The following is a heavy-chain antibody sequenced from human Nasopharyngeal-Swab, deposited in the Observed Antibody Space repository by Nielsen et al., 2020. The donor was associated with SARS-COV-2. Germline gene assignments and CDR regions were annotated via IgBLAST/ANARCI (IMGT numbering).Heavy chain of an antibody. D-gene: IGHD6-13*01. CDR1: GFTFSNYW. CDR2: IKQDGSEK. CDR3: AGYPPPQQVAYYYYYYMDV. J-gene: IGHJ6*03. V-gene: IGHV3-7*04. Sequence: GESLKISCAASGFTFSNYWMSWVRQAPGKGLEWVANIKQDGSEKYYVDSVKGRFTISRDNAKNSLYLQIIGLRDEDTAVYYCAGYPPPQQVAYYYYYYMDVWGKGTTVTVSS.